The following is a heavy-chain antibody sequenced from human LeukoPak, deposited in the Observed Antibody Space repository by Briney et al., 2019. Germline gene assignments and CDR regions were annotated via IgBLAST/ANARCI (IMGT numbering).Heavy chain of an antibody. CDR1: GYTLTELS. J-gene: IGHJ4*02. CDR3: ATRTQDNTYYYDSRGYYYFDY. D-gene: IGHD3-22*01. CDR2: FDPEDGET. Sequence: GASVKVSCKVSGYTLTELSMHWVRQAPGKGLEWMGGFDPEDGETIYAQKFQGRVTMTEDTSTDTAYMELSSLRSEDTAVYYCATRTQDNTYYYDSRGYYYFDYWGQGTLVTVSS. V-gene: IGHV1-24*01.